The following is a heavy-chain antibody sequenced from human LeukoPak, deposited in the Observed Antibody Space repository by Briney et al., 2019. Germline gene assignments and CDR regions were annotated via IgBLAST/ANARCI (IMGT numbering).Heavy chain of an antibody. CDR1: GFTFTHYW. V-gene: IGHV3-7*01. Sequence: GGSLRLSCAASGFTFTHYWMSWVRQAPGKGLEWVANMKEDGSVKYFVDSVKGRFTISRDNAKNSLYLEMSSLRVEDTGVYYCARENPYVSWGQGTLVTVSS. CDR2: MKEDGSVK. D-gene: IGHD1-14*01. CDR3: ARENPYVS. J-gene: IGHJ5*02.